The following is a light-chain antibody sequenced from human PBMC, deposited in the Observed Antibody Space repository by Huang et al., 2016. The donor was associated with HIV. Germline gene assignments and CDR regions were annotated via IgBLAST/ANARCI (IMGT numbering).Light chain of an antibody. CDR1: QTFLYNSKSDSF. V-gene: IGKV4-1*01. CDR3: QQYATIPT. CDR2: GAP. J-gene: IGKJ4*01. Sequence: DIVVTQSPDSLAVSLGARATINCKSSQTFLYNSKSDSFIAWYQQRPGQSPKLLIDGAPARQSGVPERFSGSVSETNFTLTINGLQPEDVASYFCQQYATIPTFGGGTKVDI.